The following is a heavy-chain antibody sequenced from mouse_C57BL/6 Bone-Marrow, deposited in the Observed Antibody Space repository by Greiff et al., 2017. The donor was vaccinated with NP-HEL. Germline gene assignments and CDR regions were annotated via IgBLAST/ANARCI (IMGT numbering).Heavy chain of an antibody. V-gene: IGHV1-76*01. CDR3: ARDYGREYYAMDY. D-gene: IGHD1-1*01. CDR2: IYPGSGNT. J-gene: IGHJ4*01. CDR1: GYTFTDYY. Sequence: VQLQQSGAELVRPGASVKLSCKASGYTFTDYYINWVKQRPGQGLEWIARIYPGSGNTYYNEKFKGKAALTAEKSSSTAYMQLSSLTSEDSAVYFCARDYGREYYAMDYWGQGTSVTVSS.